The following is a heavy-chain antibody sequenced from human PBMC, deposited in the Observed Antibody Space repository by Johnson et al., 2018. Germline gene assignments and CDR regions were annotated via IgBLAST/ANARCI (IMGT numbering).Heavy chain of an antibody. CDR2: ISWNSGAI. Sequence: VQLVESGGGLVQPGRSVRLSCAASGLKFDDYAMHWVRQAPGKGLQWVSGISWNSGAIGYADSLKGRVTISRDNSKNSLYLQMNSLTPEDTALYYCARGRGGCKSYFWAGYSGEMDVWGKGTTVTVS. V-gene: IGHV3-9*01. CDR3: ARGRGGCKSYFWAGYSGEMDV. CDR1: GLKFDDYA. J-gene: IGHJ6*03. D-gene: IGHD3/OR15-3a*01.